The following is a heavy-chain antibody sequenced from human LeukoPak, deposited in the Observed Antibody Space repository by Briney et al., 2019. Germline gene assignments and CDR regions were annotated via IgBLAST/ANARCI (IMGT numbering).Heavy chain of an antibody. V-gene: IGHV3-66*01. J-gene: IGHJ4*02. D-gene: IGHD3-16*01. CDR1: GGSISSSNY. CDR2: IYSGGST. Sequence: ASGTLSLTCAVSGGSISSSNYMSWVRQAPGKGLEWVSVIYSGGSTYYADSVKGRFTISRDNSKNTLYLQMNSLRAEDTAVYYCARDVSTYYDYADYWGQGTLVTVSS. CDR3: ARDVSTYYDYADY.